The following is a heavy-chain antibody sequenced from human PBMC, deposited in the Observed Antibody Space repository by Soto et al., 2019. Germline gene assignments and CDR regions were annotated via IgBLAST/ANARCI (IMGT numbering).Heavy chain of an antibody. D-gene: IGHD1-26*01. CDR3: ARGLFSETHYSGGWYFFDY. CDR2: INDGGSA. V-gene: IGHV4-34*01. J-gene: IGHJ4*02. Sequence: QVQLQQWGAGLLKPSETLSLTCAVYGGSFSGYSWTWIRQSPGKGLEWIGQINDGGSANYNPSLKCRVTISVDTSNNVFFLELSSVTAADTAVYYCARGLFSETHYSGGWYFFDYWGQGTLVTVSS. CDR1: GGSFSGYS.